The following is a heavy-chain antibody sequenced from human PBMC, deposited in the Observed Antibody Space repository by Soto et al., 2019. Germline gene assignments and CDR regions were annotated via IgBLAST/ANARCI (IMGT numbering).Heavy chain of an antibody. J-gene: IGHJ4*02. Sequence: SETLSLTCTVSGGSVNSDFYYWSWIRPPPGKGLEWIGYIYYSGSTNYNPSLKSRVTISLDTSRNQFSLKLSSVTAADTAVFYCAREYSNSPEAFDYWGQGALVTVSS. D-gene: IGHD6-6*01. CDR2: IYYSGST. CDR1: GGSVNSDFYY. CDR3: AREYSNSPEAFDY. V-gene: IGHV4-61*01.